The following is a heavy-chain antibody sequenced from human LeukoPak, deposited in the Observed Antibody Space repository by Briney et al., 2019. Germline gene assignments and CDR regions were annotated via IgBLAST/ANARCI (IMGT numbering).Heavy chain of an antibody. CDR3: ARDGKHIAVPGVRYPMDV. CDR2: LNAANGNS. D-gene: IGHD6-19*01. Sequence: GASVKVSCKASGYTLTSFAMHWVRQAPGHRLEWMGRLNAANGNSQYSQKFQDRVTITSDASANTAYMKLSSLRSEDTAVYYCARDGKHIAVPGVRYPMDVWGQGTTVTVS. J-gene: IGHJ6*02. CDR1: GYTLTSFA. V-gene: IGHV1-3*01.